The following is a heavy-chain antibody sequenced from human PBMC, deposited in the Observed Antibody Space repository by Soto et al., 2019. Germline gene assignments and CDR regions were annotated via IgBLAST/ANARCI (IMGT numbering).Heavy chain of an antibody. Sequence: GGSLRLSCAASGFTFSNYAMNWVRQAPGKGLEWASGISDGGGDTYYADSVKGRFTISRDNSKNTLYLQMTSLRAEDTTVYHCAKDHFGSGSYRFDYWGQGTLVTVSS. J-gene: IGHJ4*02. CDR3: AKDHFGSGSYRFDY. D-gene: IGHD3-10*01. CDR1: GFTFSNYA. V-gene: IGHV3-23*01. CDR2: ISDGGGDT.